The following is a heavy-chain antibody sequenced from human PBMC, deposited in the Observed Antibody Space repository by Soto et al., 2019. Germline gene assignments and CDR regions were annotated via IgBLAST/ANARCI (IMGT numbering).Heavy chain of an antibody. CDR3: ASHFQIIGIVVVPAATAYGIDI. CDR2: IDPSDSYT. J-gene: IGHJ3*02. V-gene: IGHV5-10-1*01. Sequence: PGESLKISCKGSGYSFTSYWISWVLQMPGKGLEWMGRIDPSDSYTNYSPSFQGHVTISADKSISTAYLQWSSLKASDTAMYYCASHFQIIGIVVVPAATAYGIDIWGQGTMVTVSS. CDR1: GYSFTSYW. D-gene: IGHD2-2*01.